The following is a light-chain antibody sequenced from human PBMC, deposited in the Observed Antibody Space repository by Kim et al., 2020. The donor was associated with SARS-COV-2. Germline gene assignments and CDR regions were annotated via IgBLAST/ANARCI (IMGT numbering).Light chain of an antibody. CDR3: NSRDYSDNRVL. CDR1: SLRNYY. Sequence: SSELTQDPVVSVALGQTVRITCQGASLRNYYATWYQQKPGQAPLLVIYGKNNRPSGIPDRFSGSSSGSTASLTITGAQAEDEADYYFNSRDYSDNRVLFGGGTQLTVL. J-gene: IGLJ2*01. CDR2: GKN. V-gene: IGLV3-19*01.